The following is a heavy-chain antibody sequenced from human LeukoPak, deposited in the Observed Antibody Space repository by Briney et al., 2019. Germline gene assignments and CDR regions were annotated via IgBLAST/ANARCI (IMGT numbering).Heavy chain of an antibody. CDR3: ARTPYDPDALDV. D-gene: IGHD3-22*01. CDR1: GGSISSGSYY. CDR2: IYHSGST. Sequence: SETLSLTCIVSGGSISSGSYYWSWIRQPPGKGLEWIGYIYHSGSTYYNPSLKSRVVISVDTSKNQFSLKLSAVTAAETAVYYCARTPYDPDALDVWGQGRIVTVSS. V-gene: IGHV4-31*03. J-gene: IGHJ3*01.